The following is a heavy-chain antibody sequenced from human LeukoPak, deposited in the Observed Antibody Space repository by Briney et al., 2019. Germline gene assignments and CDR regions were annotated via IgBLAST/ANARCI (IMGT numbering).Heavy chain of an antibody. Sequence: ASVEVSCEASGYTFIDYYMHWARQAPGHGLEWLGWINLNSGGTHYVQKFQGRVTMTRDTSISTAYMELSGLRSDDTAVYYCTRGGDDEGPNYFDYWGQGTLVTVSS. D-gene: IGHD3-10*01. V-gene: IGHV1-2*02. CDR1: GYTFIDYY. CDR3: TRGGDDEGPNYFDY. J-gene: IGHJ4*02. CDR2: INLNSGGT.